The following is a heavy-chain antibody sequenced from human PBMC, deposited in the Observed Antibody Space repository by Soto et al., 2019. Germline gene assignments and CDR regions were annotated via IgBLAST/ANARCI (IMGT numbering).Heavy chain of an antibody. V-gene: IGHV4-39*01. CDR1: GGSISSSSYY. CDR3: ASSVVKSSVRWFDP. Sequence: SETLSLTCTVSGGSISSSSYYWGWIRQPPGKGLEWIGSIYYSGSTYYNPSLKSRVTISVDTSKNQFSLKLSSVTAADTAVYYWASSVVKSSVRWFDPWGQGTLGTVSS. J-gene: IGHJ5*02. D-gene: IGHD3-22*01. CDR2: IYYSGST.